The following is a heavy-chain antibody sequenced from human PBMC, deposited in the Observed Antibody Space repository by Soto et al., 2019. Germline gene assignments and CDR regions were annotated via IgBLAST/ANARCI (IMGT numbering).Heavy chain of an antibody. D-gene: IGHD2-15*01. J-gene: IGHJ6*02. CDR1: RFTFSNYW. Sequence: PGGSLRLSCAASRFTFSNYWMTWVRQAPGKGLEWVANIKQDGSEKCYVDSVKGRFTVSRDNGKNSLYLQMNSLRVEETAVYYCARERGSKSMDVWGQGTTVTVSS. CDR3: ARERGSKSMDV. V-gene: IGHV3-7*03. CDR2: IKQDGSEK.